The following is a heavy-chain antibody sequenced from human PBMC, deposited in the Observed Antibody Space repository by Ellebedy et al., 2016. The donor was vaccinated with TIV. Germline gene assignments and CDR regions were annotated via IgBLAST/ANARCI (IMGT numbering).Heavy chain of an antibody. D-gene: IGHD3-10*01. CDR2: IYSNGSP. J-gene: IGHJ4*02. Sequence: MPSETLSLTCTVSGGSISSFYWSWIRQPPGKGLEWIGCIYSNGSPNNNPSLKSRVTLSVDTSKNQFSLNLSSVTATDTAVYYCARGWDYYGSGSYIATYYFDYWGQGSLVTVSS. CDR3: ARGWDYYGSGSYIATYYFDY. CDR1: GGSISSFY. V-gene: IGHV4-59*01.